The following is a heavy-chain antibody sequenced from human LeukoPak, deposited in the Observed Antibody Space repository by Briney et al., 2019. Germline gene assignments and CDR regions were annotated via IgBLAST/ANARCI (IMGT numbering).Heavy chain of an antibody. D-gene: IGHD6-19*01. CDR2: MNPNSGNT. CDR1: GYTFTSYD. V-gene: IGHV1-8*03. Sequence: GASVKVSCKASGYTFTSYDINWVRQATGQGLEWMGWMNPNSGNTGYAQKFQGRVTITRNASISTAYMELSSLRSEDTAVYYCARGPHNSGWYKDWFDPWGQGTLVTVSS. CDR3: ARGPHNSGWYKDWFDP. J-gene: IGHJ5*02.